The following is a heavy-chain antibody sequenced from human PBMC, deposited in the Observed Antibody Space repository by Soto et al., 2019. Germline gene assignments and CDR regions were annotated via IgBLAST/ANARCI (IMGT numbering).Heavy chain of an antibody. CDR2: IYYSGST. CDR3: ARSNPQLHCSSTSCPFDP. J-gene: IGHJ5*02. D-gene: IGHD2-2*01. V-gene: IGHV4-39*01. CDR1: VGSISSSSYY. Sequence: SYTLSLTCTVSVGSISSSSYYWFWIRQPPGKGLEWIGSIYYSGSTYYNPSLKSRVTISVDTSKNQFSLKLSSVTAADTAVYYCARSNPQLHCSSTSCPFDPWGQGTLVTVSS.